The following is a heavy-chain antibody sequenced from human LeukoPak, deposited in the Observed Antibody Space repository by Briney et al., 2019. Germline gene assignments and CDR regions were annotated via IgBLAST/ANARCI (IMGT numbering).Heavy chain of an antibody. J-gene: IGHJ4*02. Sequence: SETLSLTCTVSGGSISSSSYYWGWIRQPPGKGLEWIGYIYYNGSTNYNPSLKSRVTISVDTSKNQFSLKLSSVTAADTAVYYCARGSWQLVVGFDYWGQGTLVTVSS. V-gene: IGHV4-61*05. CDR1: GGSISSSSYY. CDR3: ARGSWQLVVGFDY. CDR2: IYYNGST. D-gene: IGHD6-6*01.